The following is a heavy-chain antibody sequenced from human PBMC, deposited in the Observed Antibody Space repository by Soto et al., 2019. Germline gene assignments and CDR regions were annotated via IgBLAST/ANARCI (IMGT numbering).Heavy chain of an antibody. D-gene: IGHD1-1*01. CDR2: ISSSSSYI. CDR3: AKINGRPKSFDY. V-gene: IGHV3-21*04. CDR1: GFTFSSYS. J-gene: IGHJ4*02. Sequence: PGGSLRLSCAASGFTFSSYSMNWVRQAPGKGLEWVSSISSSSSYIYYADSVKGRFTISRDNSKNTLYLQMNSLRAEDTAVYYCAKINGRPKSFDYWGQGTLVTVSS.